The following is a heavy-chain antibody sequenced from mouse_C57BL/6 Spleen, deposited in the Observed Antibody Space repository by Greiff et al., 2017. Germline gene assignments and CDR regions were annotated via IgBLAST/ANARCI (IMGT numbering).Heavy chain of an antibody. CDR3: AGGEGAGFAD. Sequence: VQLQQSGAELAKPGASVKLSCKASGFTFTSYCIHWVKQRPGQGLEWIGYINPSSGYTKYNQKFKDKATLTADKSSSTAYLQLSSLTDEDSAVYYCAGGEGAGFADRGQGTLVTVSA. CDR1: GFTFTSYC. CDR2: INPSSGYT. V-gene: IGHV1-7*01. J-gene: IGHJ3*01.